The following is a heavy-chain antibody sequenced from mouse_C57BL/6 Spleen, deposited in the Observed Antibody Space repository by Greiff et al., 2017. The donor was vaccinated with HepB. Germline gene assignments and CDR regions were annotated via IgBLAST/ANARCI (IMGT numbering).Heavy chain of an antibody. V-gene: IGHV1-4*01. D-gene: IGHD2-1*01. Sequence: VKLQQSGAELARPGASVKMSCKASGYTFTSYTMHWVKQRPGQGLEWIGYINPSSGYTKYNQKFKDKATLTADKSSSTAYMQLSSLTSEDSAVYYCARGYYGNYGYAMDYWGQGTSVTVSS. CDR2: INPSSGYT. J-gene: IGHJ4*01. CDR3: ARGYYGNYGYAMDY. CDR1: GYTFTSYT.